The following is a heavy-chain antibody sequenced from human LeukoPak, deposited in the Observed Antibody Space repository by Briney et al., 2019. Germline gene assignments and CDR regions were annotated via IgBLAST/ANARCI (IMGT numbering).Heavy chain of an antibody. CDR3: AREARYSSGHRDFDY. D-gene: IGHD6-19*01. Sequence: SETLSLTCAVYGGSFSGYYWSWIRQPPGKGLEWIGEINHSGSTNYNPSLKSRVTISVDTSKNQFSLKLSSVTAADTAVYYCAREARYSSGHRDFDYWGQGTLVTVSS. J-gene: IGHJ4*02. V-gene: IGHV4-34*01. CDR1: GGSFSGYY. CDR2: INHSGST.